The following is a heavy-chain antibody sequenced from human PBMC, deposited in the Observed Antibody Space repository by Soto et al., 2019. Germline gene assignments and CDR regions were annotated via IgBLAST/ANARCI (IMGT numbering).Heavy chain of an antibody. CDR2: ISSSSSYT. J-gene: IGHJ4*02. D-gene: IGHD3-3*01. V-gene: IGHV3-11*06. CDR1: GFTFSDYY. Sequence: QVQLVESGGGLVKPGGSLRLSCAASGFTFSDYYMSWIRQAPGKGLEWVSYISSSSSYTNYADSVKGRFTISRDNAKNSLYLQMNSLRAEDTAVYYCARGIFGFWSGYFERFHYFDYWGQGTLVTVSS. CDR3: ARGIFGFWSGYFERFHYFDY.